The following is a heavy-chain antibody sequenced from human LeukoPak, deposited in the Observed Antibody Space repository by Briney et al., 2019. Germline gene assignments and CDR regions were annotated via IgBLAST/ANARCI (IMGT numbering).Heavy chain of an antibody. V-gene: IGHV3-30-3*01. CDR3: ARVSPGGPGYGMDV. J-gene: IGHJ6*02. Sequence: PGGSLRLSCAVSGFTFSSYAMHWVRQAPGKGLGWAAVISYDGSNKYYADSVKGGFTISRDNSKNTLYLQMNSLRAEDTAVYYCARVSPGGPGYGMDVWGQGTTVTVSS. D-gene: IGHD2/OR15-2a*01. CDR2: ISYDGSNK. CDR1: GFTFSSYA.